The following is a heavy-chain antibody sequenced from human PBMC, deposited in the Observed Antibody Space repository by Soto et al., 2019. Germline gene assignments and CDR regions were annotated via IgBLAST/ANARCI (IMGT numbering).Heavy chain of an antibody. CDR2: ISGSGGST. Sequence: GGSLRLSCAASGFTFSSYAMSWVRQAPGKGLEWVSAISGSGGSTYYADSVKGRFTISRDNSKNTLYLQMNSLRAEDTAVYYCAKGEVEGLRYFDWLSYYYYMDVWGKGTTVTVSS. D-gene: IGHD3-9*01. CDR3: AKGEVEGLRYFDWLSYYYYMDV. J-gene: IGHJ6*03. V-gene: IGHV3-23*01. CDR1: GFTFSSYA.